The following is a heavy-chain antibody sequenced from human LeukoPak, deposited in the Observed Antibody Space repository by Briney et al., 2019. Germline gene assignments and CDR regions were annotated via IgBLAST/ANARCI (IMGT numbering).Heavy chain of an antibody. Sequence: GGSLTLACAAAGFTFSSYWMHWVRQAPGKWLGWVSRINSDGSSTSYADSVKGRFTISRDNAKNTLYLQMNSLRAEDTAVYYCARGQWLVLMGIDYWGQGTLVTVSS. CDR1: GFTFSSYW. J-gene: IGHJ4*02. D-gene: IGHD6-19*01. CDR3: ARGQWLVLMGIDY. CDR2: INSDGSST. V-gene: IGHV3-74*01.